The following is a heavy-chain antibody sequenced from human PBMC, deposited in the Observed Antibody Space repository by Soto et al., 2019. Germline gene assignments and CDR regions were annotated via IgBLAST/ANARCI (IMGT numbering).Heavy chain of an antibody. J-gene: IGHJ4*02. CDR3: ASGGDSFITTRKLSN. CDR2: IWYDGSNK. Sequence: QVQLVESGGGVVQPGRSLRLSCAASGFTFSSYGMHWVRQAPGKGLEWVAVIWYDGSNKYYADSVKGRFTISRDNSKNTLYLQMNSLRAEDTAVYYCASGGDSFITTRKLSNWGQGTLVTVSS. V-gene: IGHV3-33*01. D-gene: IGHD2-21*02. CDR1: GFTFSSYG.